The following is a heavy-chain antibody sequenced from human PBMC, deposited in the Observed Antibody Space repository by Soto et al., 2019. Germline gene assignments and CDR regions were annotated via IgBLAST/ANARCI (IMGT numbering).Heavy chain of an antibody. J-gene: IGHJ4*02. V-gene: IGHV3-23*01. CDR2: ISDRGGDT. Sequence: GRSLRLSCAASGISFSTYAMNWVRQVPGKGVAWVSVISDRGGDTKFADPVKGRFTMSRDNSKNTLYLQMDSLRADDTAVYYCAKGLRGGYPGSRIFDYWGQGT. D-gene: IGHD3-10*01. CDR1: GISFSTYA. CDR3: AKGLRGGYPGSRIFDY.